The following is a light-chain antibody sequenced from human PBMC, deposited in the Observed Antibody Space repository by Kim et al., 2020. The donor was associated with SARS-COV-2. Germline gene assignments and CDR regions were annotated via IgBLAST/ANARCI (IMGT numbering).Light chain of an antibody. V-gene: IGLV2-14*04. Sequence: GESITISCTGASIDVGGYNYGSWYQQHPGKAPKLMFYDVSKRPSGVSTRFSGSKSGNTASLTISGLQAEDEADYYCSSYTSSSTRVFGGGTQLTVL. J-gene: IGLJ3*02. CDR1: SIDVGGYNY. CDR2: DVS. CDR3: SSYTSSSTRV.